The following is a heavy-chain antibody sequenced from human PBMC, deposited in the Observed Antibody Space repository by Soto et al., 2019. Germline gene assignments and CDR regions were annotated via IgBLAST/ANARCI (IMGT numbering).Heavy chain of an antibody. Sequence: QVRLVQSGAEVKKPGASVKVSCKSSGYTFTKFGISWVRQATGQGLERLGWNSAYNDHTNYAPKLQDRVTMTSDTSTSTACIELRSVRSDDTAVYYCARFLKGGDVTGNGFDPWGQGALVTVSS. V-gene: IGHV1-18*01. CDR3: ARFLKGGDVTGNGFDP. D-gene: IGHD1-26*01. J-gene: IGHJ5*02. CDR1: GYTFTKFG. CDR2: NSAYNDHT.